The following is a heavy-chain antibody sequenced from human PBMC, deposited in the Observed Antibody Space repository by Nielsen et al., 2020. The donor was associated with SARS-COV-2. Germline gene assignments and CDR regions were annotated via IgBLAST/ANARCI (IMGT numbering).Heavy chain of an antibody. Sequence: GSLRLSCAVSGDSISSSSYYWGWIRQPPGKGLEWIGSIYYSGSTYYNPSLKSRVTISVDTSKNQFSLKLSSVTAADTAVYYCASQGDYYDSNYWGQGTLVTVSS. CDR1: GDSISSSSYY. CDR3: ASQGDYYDSNY. V-gene: IGHV4-39*01. CDR2: IYYSGST. D-gene: IGHD3-22*01. J-gene: IGHJ4*02.